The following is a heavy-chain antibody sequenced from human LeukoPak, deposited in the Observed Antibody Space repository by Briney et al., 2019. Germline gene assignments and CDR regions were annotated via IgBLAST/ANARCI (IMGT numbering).Heavy chain of an antibody. J-gene: IGHJ4*02. CDR2: IFHSGST. V-gene: IGHV4-4*02. Sequence: SETLSLTCAVSGGSISSYYWSWVRQPPGKGLEWIGEIFHSGSTNYNPSLKSRVTISIDKSKNQFSLKLSSVTAADTAVYYCAREQRLAFDYWGQGTLVTVSS. CDR1: GGSISSYY. D-gene: IGHD6-25*01. CDR3: AREQRLAFDY.